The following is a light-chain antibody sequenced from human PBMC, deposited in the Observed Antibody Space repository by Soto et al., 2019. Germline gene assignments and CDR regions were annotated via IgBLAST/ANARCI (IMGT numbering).Light chain of an antibody. CDR3: CSYTTSSTYV. CDR2: DVN. CDR1: SSDVGGYNY. Sequence: QSVLTQPASVSGSPGQSIAISCTGTSSDVGGYNYVSWYQQHPGKAPKLMIYDVNNRPSGVSNRFSGSKSGNTASLTISGLQAEDEADYYCCSYTTSSTYVFVTGTKVTV. V-gene: IGLV2-14*03. J-gene: IGLJ1*01.